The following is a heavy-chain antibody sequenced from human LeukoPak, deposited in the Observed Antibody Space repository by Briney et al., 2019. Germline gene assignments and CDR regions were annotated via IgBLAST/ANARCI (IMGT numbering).Heavy chain of an antibody. Sequence: PSETLSLTCTVSGGSISSGDYYWSWIRQPPGKGLEWIGYIYYSGSTYYNPSLKSRVTISVDTSKNQFSLRLSPVTAADTAVYFCARGGAWAYYFDYWGQGTLVTVSS. CDR3: ARGGAWAYYFDY. CDR1: GGSISSGDYY. D-gene: IGHD3-16*01. J-gene: IGHJ4*02. V-gene: IGHV4-30-4*02. CDR2: IYYSGST.